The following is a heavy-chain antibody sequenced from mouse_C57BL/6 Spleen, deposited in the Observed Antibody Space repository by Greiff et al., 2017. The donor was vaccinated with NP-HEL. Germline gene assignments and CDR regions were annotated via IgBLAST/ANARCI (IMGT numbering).Heavy chain of an antibody. D-gene: IGHD1-1*01. CDR2: ISYSGST. CDR1: GYSITSDY. V-gene: IGHV3-8*01. Sequence: EVKLVESGPGLAKPSQTLSLTCSVTGYSITSDYWNWIRKFPGNKLEYMGYISYSGSTYYNPSLKSRISITRDTSKNQYYLQLNSVTTEDTATYYCARFPFYYGSSYGGYFDVWGTGTTVTVSS. J-gene: IGHJ1*03. CDR3: ARFPFYYGSSYGGYFDV.